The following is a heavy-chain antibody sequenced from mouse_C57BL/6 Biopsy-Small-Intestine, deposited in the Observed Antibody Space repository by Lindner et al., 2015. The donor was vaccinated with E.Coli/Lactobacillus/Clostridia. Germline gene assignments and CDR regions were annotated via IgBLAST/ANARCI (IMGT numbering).Heavy chain of an antibody. D-gene: IGHD6-2*01. CDR3: ASAPGGGELVPGSFDI. V-gene: IGHV1-81*01. CDR1: GGPFSSHA. J-gene: IGHJ3*01. Sequence: SVKVSCKASGGPFSSHAISWVRQAPGQGLQWMGGVIPVFGTVNYAQNFQGRVTITADKSTSTAYMEMSSLRAEDTAVYYCASAPGGGELVPGSFDIWGQGTMVIVSS. CDR2: VIPVFGTV.